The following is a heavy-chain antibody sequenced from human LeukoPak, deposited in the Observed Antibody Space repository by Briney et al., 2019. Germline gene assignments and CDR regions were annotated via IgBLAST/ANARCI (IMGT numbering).Heavy chain of an antibody. CDR1: GGSISGYY. Sequence: PSETLSLTYTVSGGSISGYYWSWIRQPPGKGLEWIGYIYYSGSTNYNPSLKSRVTMSLATPKNQFSLKLSSVTAADTAVYYCTRQGRYYDSSGYSDYWGQGTLVTVSS. J-gene: IGHJ4*02. D-gene: IGHD3-22*01. V-gene: IGHV4-59*08. CDR3: TRQGRYYDSSGYSDY. CDR2: IYYSGST.